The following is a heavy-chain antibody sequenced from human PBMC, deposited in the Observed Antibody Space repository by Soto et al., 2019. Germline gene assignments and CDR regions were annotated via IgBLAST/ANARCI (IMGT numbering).Heavy chain of an antibody. D-gene: IGHD6-19*01. CDR1: GDSVSSNSAA. CDR2: TYYRSKWYN. V-gene: IGHV6-1*01. CDR3: ARDDGAVAGKRGAFDI. J-gene: IGHJ3*02. Sequence: PSQTLSLTCVISGDSVSSNSAAWNWIRQSPSRGLEWLGRTYYRSKWYNDYAVSVKSRITINPDTSKNQFSLQLNSVTPEDTAVYYCARDDGAVAGKRGAFDIWGQGTMVTVSS.